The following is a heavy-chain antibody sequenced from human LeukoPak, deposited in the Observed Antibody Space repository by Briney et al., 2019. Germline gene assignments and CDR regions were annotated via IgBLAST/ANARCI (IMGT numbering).Heavy chain of an antibody. Sequence: GGSLRLSCAASGFTFDDYAMHWVRQAPGKGLEWVSLISGDGGSIYYADSVKGRFTISGDNSKNSLYLQMNSLRTEDTALYYCAKDNRGGYCSSTSCYAWFDPWGQGTLVTVSS. J-gene: IGHJ5*02. V-gene: IGHV3-43*02. D-gene: IGHD2-2*01. CDR3: AKDNRGGYCSSTSCYAWFDP. CDR1: GFTFDDYA. CDR2: ISGDGGSI.